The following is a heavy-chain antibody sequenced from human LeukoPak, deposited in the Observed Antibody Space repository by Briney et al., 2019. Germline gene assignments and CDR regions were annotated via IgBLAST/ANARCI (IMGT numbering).Heavy chain of an antibody. D-gene: IGHD6-13*01. J-gene: IGHJ5*02. CDR2: INPNSGGT. CDR1: GYTFTGYY. Sequence: ASVKVSCKASGYTFTGYYMHWVRQAPGQGLAWVGWINPNSGGTNYAQKFQGRVTMTRDTSISTAYMELSRLRSDDTAVYYCARVAYSSSWYGDNWFDPWGQGTLVTVSS. V-gene: IGHV1-2*02. CDR3: ARVAYSSSWYGDNWFDP.